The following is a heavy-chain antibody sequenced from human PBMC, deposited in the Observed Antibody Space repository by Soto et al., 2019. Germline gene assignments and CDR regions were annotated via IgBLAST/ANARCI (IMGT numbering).Heavy chain of an antibody. CDR2: ISAYNGNT. D-gene: IGHD2-2*01. J-gene: IGHJ4*02. CDR1: GYTFTSYG. Sequence: ASVKVSCKASGYTFTSYGMSWVRQAPGQGLEWMGWISAYNGNTNYAQKLQGRVTMTTDTSTSTAYMELRSLRSDDTAVYYCARVYCISTSCSIGPFDYWGQGTLVTVSS. V-gene: IGHV1-18*01. CDR3: ARVYCISTSCSIGPFDY.